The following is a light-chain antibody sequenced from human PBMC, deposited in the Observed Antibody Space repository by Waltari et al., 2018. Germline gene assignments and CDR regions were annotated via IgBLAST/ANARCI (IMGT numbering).Light chain of an antibody. CDR3: QQYYSFPQT. V-gene: IGKV4-1*01. CDR2: WAS. CDR1: QSVLYSSDNKNY. J-gene: IGKJ1*01. Sequence: DIVMTQYPDSLAVSLGERATINCKSSQSVLYSSDNKNYLTWYQQKPGQPPELLIYWASTRESRVPDRFSGSGSGTDFTLTISRLQAEDVAVYYCQQYYSFPQTFGQGTKVEIK.